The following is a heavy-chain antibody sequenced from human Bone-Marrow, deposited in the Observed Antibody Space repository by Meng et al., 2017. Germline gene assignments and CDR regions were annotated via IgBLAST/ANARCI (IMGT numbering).Heavy chain of an antibody. Sequence: GESLKISCAASGFTVSSNYMSWVRQAPGKGLEWVSYISSSGSTIYYADSVKGRFTISRDNAKNSLYLQMNSLRAEDTAVYYCARVLLWFGESNWFDPWGQGTLVTVSS. J-gene: IGHJ5*02. V-gene: IGHV3-11*04. CDR3: ARVLLWFGESNWFDP. CDR2: ISSSGSTI. D-gene: IGHD3-10*01. CDR1: GFTVSSNY.